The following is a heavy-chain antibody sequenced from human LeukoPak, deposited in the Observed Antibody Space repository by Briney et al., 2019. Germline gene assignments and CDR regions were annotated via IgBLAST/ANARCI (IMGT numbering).Heavy chain of an antibody. CDR1: GFTFSNAW. CDR3: ARDPAPQGWFDS. Sequence: PGGSLRLSCAASGFTFSNAWMSWVRQAPGKGLEWVAVIWYDGSNKYYADSVKGRFTISRDNSKNTLYLQMNSLRAEDTAVYHCARDPAPQGWFDSWGQGTLVTVSS. J-gene: IGHJ5*01. V-gene: IGHV3-33*08. CDR2: IWYDGSNK.